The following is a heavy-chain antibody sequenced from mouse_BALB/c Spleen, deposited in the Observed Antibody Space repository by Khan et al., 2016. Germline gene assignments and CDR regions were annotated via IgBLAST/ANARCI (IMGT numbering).Heavy chain of an antibody. V-gene: IGHV2-9*02. CDR1: GFSLTNSG. Sequence: QLKESGPGLVAPSQSLSITCTVSGFSLTNSGVHWIRQPPGKGLEWLGVIWPGGSTDYNSAPMSRLSITKDNSQNQVFLKMFSLRTDDPAMYSCARDDQDYDAWFASWGQGTLVIVSA. CDR3: ARDDQDYDAWFAS. D-gene: IGHD2-4*01. CDR2: IWPGGST. J-gene: IGHJ3*01.